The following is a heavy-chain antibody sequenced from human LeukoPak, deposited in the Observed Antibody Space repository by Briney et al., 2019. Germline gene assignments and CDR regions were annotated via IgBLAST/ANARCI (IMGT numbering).Heavy chain of an antibody. J-gene: IGHJ3*02. CDR3: TRILVGGDRAFDI. CDR2: IWYDGSNK. Sequence: GGSLRLSCAASGFTFSSYGMHWVRQAPGKGLDWVAVIWYDGSNKYYADSVKGRFTISRDNAKNTLYLQMNSLRAEDTAMYYCTRILVGGDRAFDIWGQGTMATVSS. CDR1: GFTFSSYG. V-gene: IGHV3-33*03. D-gene: IGHD2-21*01.